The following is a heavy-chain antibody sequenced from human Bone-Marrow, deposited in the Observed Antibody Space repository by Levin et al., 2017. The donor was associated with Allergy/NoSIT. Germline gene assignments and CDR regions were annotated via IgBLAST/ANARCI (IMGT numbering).Heavy chain of an antibody. Sequence: SETLSLTCTVSSGSVSSSSYYWGWVRQPPGKGLEWIGNIYYSGSTYYNPSLKSRVTISVDTSKNQFSLRLSSVTDADTAVYYCATDYYDSLGGAFDIWGQGTVVTVSS. CDR1: SGSVSSSSYY. D-gene: IGHD3-22*01. CDR2: IYYSGST. J-gene: IGHJ3*02. V-gene: IGHV4-39*07. CDR3: ATDYYDSLGGAFDI.